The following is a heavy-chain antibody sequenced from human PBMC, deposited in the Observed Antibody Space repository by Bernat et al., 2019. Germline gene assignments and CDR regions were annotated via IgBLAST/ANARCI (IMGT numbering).Heavy chain of an antibody. V-gene: IGHV3-9*01. J-gene: IGHJ4*02. CDR2: ISWNSGSI. Sequence: EVQLVESGGGLVQPGRSLRLSCAASGFTFDDYAMHWVRQAPGKGLEWVSGISWNSGSIGYADSVKGRFTISRDNAKNSLYLQMNSLRAEDTALYYCAKALYYDFWSGYPFDYWGQGTLVTVSS. D-gene: IGHD3-3*01. CDR1: GFTFDDYA. CDR3: AKALYYDFWSGYPFDY.